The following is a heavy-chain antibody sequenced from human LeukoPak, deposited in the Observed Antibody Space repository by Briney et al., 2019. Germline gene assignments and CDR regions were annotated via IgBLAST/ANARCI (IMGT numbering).Heavy chain of an antibody. D-gene: IGHD2-2*01. Sequence: ASVKVSCKTSGYTFTSHGVSWVRQAPGQGLEWMGWISAYNGNTNYAQKLQGRVTMTTDTSTSTAYMELRSLRSDDTAVYYCAKDIVVVPAAKYYYYGMDVWGQGTTVTVSS. CDR2: ISAYNGNT. CDR3: AKDIVVVPAAKYYYYGMDV. J-gene: IGHJ6*02. V-gene: IGHV1-18*01. CDR1: GYTFTSHG.